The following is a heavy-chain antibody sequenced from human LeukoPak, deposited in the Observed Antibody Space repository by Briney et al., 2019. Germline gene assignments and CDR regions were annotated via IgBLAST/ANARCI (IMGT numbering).Heavy chain of an antibody. CDR1: GFTFSTYS. CDR2: ISSGSSTI. D-gene: IGHD6-19*01. V-gene: IGHV3-48*02. Sequence: GGSLRLSCAASGFTFSTYSMNWVRQAPGKGLEWLSYISSGSSTIYYADSVKGRFTISRDNAKNSLYLQMNSLRDEDTAVYYCARDSSGWYLSGIDYWGQGTLVTVSS. CDR3: ARDSSGWYLSGIDY. J-gene: IGHJ4*02.